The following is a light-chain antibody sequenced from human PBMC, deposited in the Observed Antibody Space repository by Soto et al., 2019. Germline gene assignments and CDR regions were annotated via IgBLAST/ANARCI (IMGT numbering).Light chain of an antibody. CDR1: QSISSQ. J-gene: IGKJ4*01. CDR3: QQRSYLFT. Sequence: EIVLTQSPATLSLSPGERATLSCRASQSISSQLAWYQQKPGQAPRLLIHDASNRATGIPARFSGSGSGTDFTLTISSLQPEDCAVYYCQQRSYLFTFGGGTKVDI. V-gene: IGKV3-11*01. CDR2: DAS.